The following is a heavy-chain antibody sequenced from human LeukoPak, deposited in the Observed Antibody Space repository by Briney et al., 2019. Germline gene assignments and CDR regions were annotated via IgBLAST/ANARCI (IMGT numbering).Heavy chain of an antibody. Sequence: SETLSLTCAVYGGSFSGYYWSWIRQPPGKGLEWIGEIDHSGRTNSNASLKSRVTISVDMSKNQFSLRLSSVAAADTAVYYCARKSIVTAGRKPYDFWDQGTLVTVSP. CDR3: ARKSIVTAGRKPYDF. CDR2: IDHSGRT. D-gene: IGHD6-13*01. J-gene: IGHJ4*02. CDR1: GGSFSGYY. V-gene: IGHV4-34*01.